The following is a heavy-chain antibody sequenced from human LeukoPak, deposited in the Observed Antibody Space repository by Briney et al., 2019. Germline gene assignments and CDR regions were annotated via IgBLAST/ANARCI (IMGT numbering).Heavy chain of an antibody. J-gene: IGHJ4*02. V-gene: IGHV3-30*18. CDR1: AFTFSTYA. CDR2: ISYDGSNK. D-gene: IGHD3-10*01. CDR3: AKARAGYYGSGSYQDF. Sequence: PGGSLRLSCAASAFTFSTYAMHWVRQAPGKGLEWVAVISYDGSNKYYADSVKGRFTISRDNSKNTLYLQMNSLRAEDTAVYYCAKARAGYYGSGSYQDFWGQGTLVTVSS.